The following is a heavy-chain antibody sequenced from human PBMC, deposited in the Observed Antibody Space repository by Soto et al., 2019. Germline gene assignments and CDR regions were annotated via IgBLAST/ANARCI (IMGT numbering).Heavy chain of an antibody. CDR1: GFRFSDYG. Sequence: QVQLVESGGGVVQSGRSLRLSCAAFGFRFSDYGMHWVRQAPGKGLEWVAVISYDDRNKYYAESVKGRFTISRDNSKRTLYLEMDSLRAEDTAVYYCGKSDIVATMGDFQHWGQGTLVTVST. V-gene: IGHV3-30*18. D-gene: IGHD5-12*01. J-gene: IGHJ1*01. CDR2: ISYDDRNK. CDR3: GKSDIVATMGDFQH.